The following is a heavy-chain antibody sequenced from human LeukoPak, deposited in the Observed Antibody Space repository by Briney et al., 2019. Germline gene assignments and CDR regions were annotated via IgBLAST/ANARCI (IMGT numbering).Heavy chain of an antibody. V-gene: IGHV4-59*01. J-gene: IGHJ6*03. Sequence: SETLSLTCTVSGGSIGSYYWSWIRQPPGKGLEWIGYIYYSGSTNYNPSLKSRVTISVDTSKNQFSLKLSSVTAADTAVYYCARGLYSSGWDYYYYYMDVWGKGTTVTVSS. CDR3: ARGLYSSGWDYYYYYMDV. D-gene: IGHD6-19*01. CDR2: IYYSGST. CDR1: GGSIGSYY.